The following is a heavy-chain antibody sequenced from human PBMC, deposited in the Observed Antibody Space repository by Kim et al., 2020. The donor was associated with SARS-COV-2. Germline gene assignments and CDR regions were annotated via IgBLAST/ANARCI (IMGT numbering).Heavy chain of an antibody. CDR3: ARDRSGTPIRSAYDV. D-gene: IGHD1-7*01. J-gene: IGHJ3*01. CDR1: GYSFNTYF. Sequence: ASVKVSCKASGYSFNTYFLHWVRQAPGQGLECMGMINPSAFPVRYARKFQGRVIMTRDLSTRTFYMELTSLTSEDTATYFCARDRSGTPIRSAYDVWGHG. CDR2: INPSAFPV. V-gene: IGHV1-46*02.